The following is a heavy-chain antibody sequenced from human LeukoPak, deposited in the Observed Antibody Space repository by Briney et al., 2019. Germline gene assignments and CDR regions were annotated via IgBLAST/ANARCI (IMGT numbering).Heavy chain of an antibody. Sequence: SVKVSCKASGGTFSSYAISWVRQAPGQGLEWMGGITPIFGTANYAQKFQGRVTITADESTSTAYMELSSLRSKDTAVYYCARSAGYSYGPQFDYWGQGTLVTVSS. V-gene: IGHV1-69*13. CDR3: ARSAGYSYGPQFDY. CDR1: GGTFSSYA. CDR2: ITPIFGTA. J-gene: IGHJ4*02. D-gene: IGHD5-18*01.